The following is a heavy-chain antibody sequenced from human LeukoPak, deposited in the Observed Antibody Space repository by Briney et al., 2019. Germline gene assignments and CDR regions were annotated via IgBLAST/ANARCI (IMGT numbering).Heavy chain of an antibody. CDR1: GFTFSSSW. CDR2: INPAGSEI. V-gene: IGHV3-7*05. Sequence: PGGSLRLSCAASGFTFSSSWMSWVRQAPGKGLYWGADINPAGSEILYVDSAKGRFTISRDNAKNSVYLQMNSLTTEDTAVYYCARDPAFGALDIWGQGTVVTVSS. J-gene: IGHJ3*02. D-gene: IGHD3-16*01. CDR3: ARDPAFGALDI.